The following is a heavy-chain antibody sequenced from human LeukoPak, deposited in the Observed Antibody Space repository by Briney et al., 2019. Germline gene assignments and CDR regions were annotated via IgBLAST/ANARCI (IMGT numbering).Heavy chain of an antibody. D-gene: IGHD2-2*01. J-gene: IGHJ4*02. CDR3: ALGGSTSSFDY. V-gene: IGHV1-69*06. CDR2: VIPIFGRA. CDR1: GDTFSSYT. Sequence: GASVKVSCKASGDTFSSYTISWVRQAPGQGLEWMGGVIPIFGRADYAQKFQGRVTITADKSTSTAYMELSSLRSEDTAVYYCALGGSTSSFDYWSQGTLVTVSS.